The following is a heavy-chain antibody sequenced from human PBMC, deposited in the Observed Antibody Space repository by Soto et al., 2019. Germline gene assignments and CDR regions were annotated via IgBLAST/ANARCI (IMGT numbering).Heavy chain of an antibody. V-gene: IGHV1-8*01. D-gene: IGHD6-19*01. CDR1: FTSYD. CDR2: MNPNSGDT. Sequence: QVQLVQSGAEVKKPGASVKVSCTFTSYDINWVRQAAGQGLEWMAWMNPNSGDTRFAQKFQGRVTMTRDTCKFTAYMELSNLRSEDTAVYYCARGPGSSDWRFSYYYMGVWDQGTTVTVSS. J-gene: IGHJ6*02. CDR3: ARGPGSSDWRFSYYYMGV.